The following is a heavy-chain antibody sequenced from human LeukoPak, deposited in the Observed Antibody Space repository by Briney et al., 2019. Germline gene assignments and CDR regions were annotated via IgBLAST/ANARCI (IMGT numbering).Heavy chain of an antibody. CDR1: GCTFTSYY. D-gene: IGHD6-13*01. V-gene: IGHV1-46*01. CDR3: ARQGVTAAENNYFYYYMDF. CDR2: INPSGGST. J-gene: IGHJ6*03. Sequence: ASVKVSCKASGCTFTSYYMHWVRQAPGQGLEWMGIINPSGGSTSYAQKFQGRVTMTTDTSTSTAYMELRSLRSDDTAVYYCARQGVTAAENNYFYYYMDFWGKGTTVTVSS.